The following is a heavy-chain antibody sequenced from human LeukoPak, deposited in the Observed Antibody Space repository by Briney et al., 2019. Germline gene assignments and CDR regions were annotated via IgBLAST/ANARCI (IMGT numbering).Heavy chain of an antibody. D-gene: IGHD1-1*01. Sequence: ASVKVSCKASGGTFSSYTISWVRQAPGQGLEWMGRINPNSGGTNYAQKFQGRVTMTRDTSISTAYMELSRLRSDDTAVYYCARDPGATTNSFDYWGQGTLVTVSS. CDR3: ARDPGATTNSFDY. CDR2: INPNSGGT. V-gene: IGHV1-2*06. CDR1: GGTFSSYT. J-gene: IGHJ4*02.